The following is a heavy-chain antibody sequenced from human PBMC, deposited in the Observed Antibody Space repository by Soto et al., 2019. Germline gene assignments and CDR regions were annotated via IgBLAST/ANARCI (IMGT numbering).Heavy chain of an antibody. J-gene: IGHJ4*02. Sequence: EVPLVESGGGLIQPGGSLRLSCAASGFTVSSNYMTWVRQAPGKGLEWVSVSYSGGSTYYSDSVEGRFTISRDNSKNTLYLQMNSLRAEDTAVYYCAKAPLFGGNSVWGQGALVTVSS. CDR2: SYSGGST. CDR3: AKAPLFGGNSV. V-gene: IGHV3-53*01. D-gene: IGHD2-21*02. CDR1: GFTVSSNY.